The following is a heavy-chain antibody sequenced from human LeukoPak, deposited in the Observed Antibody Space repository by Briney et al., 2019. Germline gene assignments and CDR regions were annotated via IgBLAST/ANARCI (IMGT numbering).Heavy chain of an antibody. CDR1: GYSISSGYY. Sequence: SETLSLTCAVSGYSISSGYYWGWIRQPPGKGLEWIGSIHHSGSTYYNPSLKSRVTISVDTSKNQFSLKLSSVTAADTAVYYCARRGYSYVDYWGQGTLVTVSS. CDR2: IHHSGST. J-gene: IGHJ4*02. CDR3: ARRGYSYVDY. V-gene: IGHV4-38-2*01. D-gene: IGHD5-18*01.